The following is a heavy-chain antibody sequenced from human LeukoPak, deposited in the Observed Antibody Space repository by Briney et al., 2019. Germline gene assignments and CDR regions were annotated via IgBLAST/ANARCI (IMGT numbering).Heavy chain of an antibody. CDR3: ARVSDIVVVPAQWGAFDI. D-gene: IGHD2-2*01. Sequence: SETLSLTCTVSGGSISSYYWSWIRQPPGKGLEWIGYIYYSGSTNYNPSLKSRVTISVDTSKNQFSLKLSSVTAADTAVYYCARVSDIVVVPAQWGAFDIWGQGTMVTVSS. J-gene: IGHJ3*02. CDR1: GGSISSYY. V-gene: IGHV4-59*01. CDR2: IYYSGST.